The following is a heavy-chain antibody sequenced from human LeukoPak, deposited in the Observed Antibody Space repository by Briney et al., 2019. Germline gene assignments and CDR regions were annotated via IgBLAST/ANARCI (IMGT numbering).Heavy chain of an antibody. J-gene: IGHJ5*02. CDR3: ARGAITGTTGSWFDP. CDR2: IYSGGST. D-gene: IGHD1-20*01. V-gene: IGHV3-53*01. CDR1: GFTVSSNY. Sequence: GSLRLSCAASGFTVSSNYMSWVRQAPGKGLEWVSVIYSGGSTYYADSVKGRFTISRDNAKNSLYLQMNSLRAEDTAVYYCARGAITGTTGSWFDPWGQGTLVTVPS.